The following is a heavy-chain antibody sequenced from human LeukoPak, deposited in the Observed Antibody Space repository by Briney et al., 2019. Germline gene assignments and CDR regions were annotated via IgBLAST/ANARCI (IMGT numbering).Heavy chain of an antibody. J-gene: IGHJ4*02. CDR3: ARGRYYYDSTYDY. V-gene: IGHV4-34*01. Sequence: SETLSLTCAVYGGFFSGYYWSWIRQPPGKGLEWIGEINHSGSTNYNPSLKSRVTISVDTSKNQFSLKLSSVTAADTAVYYCARGRYYYDSTYDYWGQGTLVTVSS. CDR2: INHSGST. D-gene: IGHD3-22*01. CDR1: GGFFSGYY.